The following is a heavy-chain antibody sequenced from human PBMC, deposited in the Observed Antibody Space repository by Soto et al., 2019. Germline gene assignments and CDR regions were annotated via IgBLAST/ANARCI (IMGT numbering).Heavy chain of an antibody. CDR3: ARDQGYCSGGSCYVAGY. V-gene: IGHV3-74*01. D-gene: IGHD2-15*01. J-gene: IGHJ4*02. CDR1: GFTFSTYW. CDR2: INSDGSTT. Sequence: EVQLVESGGGLVQPGGSLTLSCAASGFTFSTYWMHWVRQAPGKGLVWVSRINSDGSTTDYADSVRGRFTISRDNAKNTLYPQMNGLRADDTAVYYCARDQGYCSGGSCYVAGYWGQGTLVTVSS.